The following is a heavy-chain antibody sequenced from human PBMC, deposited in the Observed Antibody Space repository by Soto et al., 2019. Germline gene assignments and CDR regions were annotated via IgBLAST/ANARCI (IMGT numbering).Heavy chain of an antibody. Sequence: ASVKVSCKASGYTFTGYYMHWVRQAPGQGLEWMGWINPNSGGTNYAQKFQGWVTMTRDTSISTAYMELSSLRSEDTAVYYCARSYPNYYDSSGYSALSPAGLDYWGQGTLVTVSS. J-gene: IGHJ4*02. CDR1: GYTFTGYY. CDR3: ARSYPNYYDSSGYSALSPAGLDY. V-gene: IGHV1-2*04. D-gene: IGHD3-22*01. CDR2: INPNSGGT.